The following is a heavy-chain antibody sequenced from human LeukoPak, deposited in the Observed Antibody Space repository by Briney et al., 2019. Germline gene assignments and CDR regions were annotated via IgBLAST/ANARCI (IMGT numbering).Heavy chain of an antibody. V-gene: IGHV5-51*01. J-gene: IGHJ4*02. CDR3: ARIAARPISSYDY. D-gene: IGHD6-6*01. CDR1: GYSFTSYW. Sequence: GESLKISCMGSGYSFTSYWIGWGRQMPAKGLEWMGIIYPGDSSTSYSPSFQGQVTISADKSISTVYLQVSSVTASDTALYYCARIAARPISSYDYWGQGPLVTVSS. CDR2: IYPGDSST.